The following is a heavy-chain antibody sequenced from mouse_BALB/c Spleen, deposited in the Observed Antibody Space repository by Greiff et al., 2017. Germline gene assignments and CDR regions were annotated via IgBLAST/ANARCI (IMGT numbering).Heavy chain of an antibody. D-gene: IGHD1-1*01. V-gene: IGHV5-9-4*01. CDR3: ARDIDYGSRTAYLDV. CDR1: GFTFSSYA. J-gene: IGHJ1*01. Sequence: EVQRVESGGGLVKPGGSLKLSCAASGFTFSSYAMSWVRQSPEKRLEWVAEISSGGSYTYYPDTVTGRFTISRDNAKNTLYLEMSSLRSEDTAMYYCARDIDYGSRTAYLDVWGARTTVTVSS. CDR2: ISSGGSYT.